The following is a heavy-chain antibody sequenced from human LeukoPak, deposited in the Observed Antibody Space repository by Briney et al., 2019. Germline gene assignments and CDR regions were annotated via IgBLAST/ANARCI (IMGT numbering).Heavy chain of an antibody. D-gene: IGHD6-13*01. Sequence: GESLKISCAASGFIFSSYSMNWVRQAPGKGLEWVSSISSVKNYVYYTDSARGRFTISRDNAKNSLYLQMDSLRAEDTAVYYCARETDSSEFDYWGQGALVTVSS. J-gene: IGHJ4*02. CDR3: ARETDSSEFDY. V-gene: IGHV3-21*01. CDR2: ISSVKNYV. CDR1: GFIFSSYS.